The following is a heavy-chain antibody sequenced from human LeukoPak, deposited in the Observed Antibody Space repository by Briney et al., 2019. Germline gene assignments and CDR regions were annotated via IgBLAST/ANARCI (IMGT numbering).Heavy chain of an antibody. Sequence: ASVKVSCKASGYTFTSYYMHWVRQAPGQGLEWMGIINPSGGSTSYAQKFQGRVTMTRDMSTSTVYMELSSLRSEDTAVYYCARDRVAAAASYYFDYWGQGTLVTVSS. D-gene: IGHD6-13*01. CDR3: ARDRVAAAASYYFDY. V-gene: IGHV1-46*01. J-gene: IGHJ4*02. CDR2: INPSGGST. CDR1: GYTFTSYY.